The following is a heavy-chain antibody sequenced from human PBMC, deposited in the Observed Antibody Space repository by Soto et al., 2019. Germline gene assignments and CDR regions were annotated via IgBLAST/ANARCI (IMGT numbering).Heavy chain of an antibody. J-gene: IGHJ4*02. Sequence: QVQLVQSGAEVKKPGSSVNVSCKASGGTFSSYPISWVRQAPGQGLEWMGWILPIFGTVNYAQKFQGRVTLTADRSTITGYMDLSSLRSEDTAVYYCARDLDGSRRLDYWGQGTLVTVSS. V-gene: IGHV1-69*06. D-gene: IGHD6-13*01. CDR1: GGTFSSYP. CDR2: ILPIFGTV. CDR3: ARDLDGSRRLDY.